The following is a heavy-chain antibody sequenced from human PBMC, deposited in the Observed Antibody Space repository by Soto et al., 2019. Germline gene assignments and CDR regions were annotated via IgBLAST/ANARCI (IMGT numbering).Heavy chain of an antibody. CDR2: INNDGSDI. V-gene: IGHV3-74*01. CDR3: VRGSGGPES. Sequence: GGSLRLSCAASGFTFRNYWMHWVRRPPGKGLVWLSRINNDGSDIVYADSVKGRFTFSRDNAKSTAYLQMNSLTAEDAAVYYCVRGSGGPESWGPGTQVTVSS. J-gene: IGHJ4*02. CDR1: GFTFRNYW.